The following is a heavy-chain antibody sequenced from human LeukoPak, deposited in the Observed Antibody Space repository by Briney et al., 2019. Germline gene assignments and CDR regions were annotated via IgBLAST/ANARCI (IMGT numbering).Heavy chain of an antibody. CDR2: IYSGGTT. CDR1: GFTVSSNY. D-gene: IGHD3-22*01. CDR3: ARATAYSSGFDY. Sequence: GGSLRLSCAASGFTVSSNYMSWVRQAPGKGLEWVSVIYSGGTTYYADSVKGRFTISRDNSKNTLYVQMNSLRAEDTAMYYCARATAYSSGFDYWGQGTLVTVSS. V-gene: IGHV3-53*01. J-gene: IGHJ4*02.